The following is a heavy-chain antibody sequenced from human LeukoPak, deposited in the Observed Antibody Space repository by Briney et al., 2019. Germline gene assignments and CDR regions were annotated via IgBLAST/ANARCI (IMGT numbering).Heavy chain of an antibody. CDR3: ASDDY. V-gene: IGHV3-30-3*01. J-gene: IGHJ4*02. CDR1: GFTFSSYA. CDR2: ISYDGSNK. Sequence: GGSLRLSCAASGFTFSSYAMHWVRQAPGKGLEWVAVISYDGSNKYYADSVKGQFTISRDNSKNTLYLQMNSLRAEDTAVYYCASDDYWGQGTLVTVSS.